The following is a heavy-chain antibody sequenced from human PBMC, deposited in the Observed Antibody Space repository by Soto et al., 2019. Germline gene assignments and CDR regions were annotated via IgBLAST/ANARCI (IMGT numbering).Heavy chain of an antibody. Sequence: SGTLSLTCTVSGGSISSYYWSWIRQPPGKGLEWIGYIYYSGSTNYNPSLKSRVTISVDTSKNQFSLKLSSVTAADTAVYYCARDYGSGKYYYGMDVWGQGTTVTVSS. CDR3: ARDYGSGKYYYGMDV. CDR1: GGSISSYY. CDR2: IYYSGST. D-gene: IGHD3-10*01. J-gene: IGHJ6*02. V-gene: IGHV4-59*01.